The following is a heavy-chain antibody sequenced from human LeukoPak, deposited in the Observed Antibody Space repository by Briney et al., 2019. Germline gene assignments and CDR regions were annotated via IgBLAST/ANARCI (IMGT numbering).Heavy chain of an antibody. J-gene: IGHJ4*02. CDR2: IYYSGST. Sequence: SETLSLACTVSGGSISSSSYYWGWIRQPPGKGLEWIGSIYYSGSTYYNPSLKSRVTISVDTSKNQFSLKLSSVTAADTAVYYCARDTRRGGYRSSGFDYWGQGTLVTVSS. D-gene: IGHD6-6*01. CDR3: ARDTRRGGYRSSGFDY. V-gene: IGHV4-39*07. CDR1: GGSISSSSYY.